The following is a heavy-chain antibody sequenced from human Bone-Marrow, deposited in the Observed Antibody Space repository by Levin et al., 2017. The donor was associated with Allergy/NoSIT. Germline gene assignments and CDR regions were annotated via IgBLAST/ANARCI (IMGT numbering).Heavy chain of an antibody. CDR2: IYHSGST. V-gene: IGHV4-38-2*02. D-gene: IGHD3-22*01. Sequence: PSETLSLTCTVSGYSISSGYYWGWIRQPPGKGLEWIGSIYHSGSTYYNPSLKSRVTISVDTSKNQFSLKLSSVTAADTAVYYCARVPYYYDSSGYLGDYWGQGTLVTVSS. CDR3: ARVPYYYDSSGYLGDY. CDR1: GYSISSGYY. J-gene: IGHJ4*02.